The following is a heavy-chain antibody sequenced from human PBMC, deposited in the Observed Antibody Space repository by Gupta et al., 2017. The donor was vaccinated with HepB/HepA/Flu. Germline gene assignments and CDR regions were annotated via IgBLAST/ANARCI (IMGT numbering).Heavy chain of an antibody. V-gene: IGHV4-39*01. CDR1: GVSMSSSAAY. J-gene: IGHJ2*01. CDR3: ARHQAGWYFDL. Sequence: GVSMSSSAAYWAWIRQPPGKGLEWIGSVFYSGRTHYNPSLESRVTVSVDSSKNQFSLRLISMTAADTAVYYCARHQAGWYFDLWGRATLVTVSS. CDR2: VFYSGRT. D-gene: IGHD6-19*01.